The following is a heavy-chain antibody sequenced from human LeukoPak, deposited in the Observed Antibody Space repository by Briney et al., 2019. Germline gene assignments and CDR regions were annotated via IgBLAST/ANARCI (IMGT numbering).Heavy chain of an antibody. V-gene: IGHV1-18*03. D-gene: IGHD3-22*01. CDR2: ISGYNGKT. Sequence: ASVKVSCKASGYTFTSYGINWVRQAPGQGLEWMGWISGYNGKTNYAQKVRGRVTMTTDTSTSTAYMELRSLRSDDMAVYYCARDMYDSSSHLDYWGQGTPVTVSS. CDR3: ARDMYDSSSHLDY. J-gene: IGHJ4*02. CDR1: GYTFTSYG.